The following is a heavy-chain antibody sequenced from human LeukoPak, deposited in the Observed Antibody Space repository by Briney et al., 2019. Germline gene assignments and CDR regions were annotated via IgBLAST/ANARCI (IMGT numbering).Heavy chain of an antibody. CDR1: RFTFSSYA. D-gene: IGHD5-12*01. Sequence: GGSLRLSCAASRFTFSSYAMTWVRQAPGKGLECVSVMSGSGYSTYYADSVRGRLTISRDNSKNTLYLQMNSLRAEDTAVYYCAKDPEASAYANYFDNWGQGTLVTVSS. CDR3: AKDPEASAYANYFDN. J-gene: IGHJ4*02. CDR2: MSGSGYST. V-gene: IGHV3-23*01.